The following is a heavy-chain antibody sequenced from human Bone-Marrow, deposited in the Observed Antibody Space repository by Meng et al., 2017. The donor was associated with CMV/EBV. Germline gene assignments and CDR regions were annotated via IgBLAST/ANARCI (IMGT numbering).Heavy chain of an antibody. CDR2: IYYSGST. D-gene: IGHD6-6*01. V-gene: IGHV4-59*08. Sequence: GTLRLTCTVSGGSISSYYWSWIRQPPGKGLEWIGYIYYSGSTNYNPSLKSRVTISVDTSNNLFSLKLSSVTAADTAVYFCARPADYSSSSLSPRGAFDIWGQATMVTVSS. J-gene: IGHJ3*02. CDR1: GGSISSYY. CDR3: ARPADYSSSSLSPRGAFDI.